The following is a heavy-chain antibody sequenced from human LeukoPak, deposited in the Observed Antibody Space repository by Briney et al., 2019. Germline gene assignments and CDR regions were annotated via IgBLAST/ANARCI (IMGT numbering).Heavy chain of an antibody. J-gene: IGHJ4*02. CDR3: TDKYRYDY. CDR1: GFTFSSYA. CDR2: ISCDGGGT. V-gene: IGHV3-23*01. Sequence: GGSLRLSCAASGFTFSSYAMSWVRQAPGKGLEWVSTISCDGGGTYYADSVKGRFTISRDNSKNTLYLQMNSLRAEDTAVYYCTDKYRYDYWGQGTLVTVSS. D-gene: IGHD1-26*01.